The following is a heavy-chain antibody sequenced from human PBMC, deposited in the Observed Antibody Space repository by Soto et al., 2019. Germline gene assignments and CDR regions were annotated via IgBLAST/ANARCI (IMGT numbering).Heavy chain of an antibody. J-gene: IGHJ4*02. CDR1: GYTFTNYD. CDR2: MNPNSGNT. V-gene: IGHV1-8*01. D-gene: IGHD3-3*01. Sequence: QVQLVQSGAEVKKPGASVKVSCKASGYTFTNYDINRVRQATGQGLEWMGWMNPNSGNTAYAQKFQGRVTMSTDNSIRTAYMELSSLRSEDTAVYYCARALTIYYGQDYWGQGTLVTVSS. CDR3: ARALTIYYGQDY.